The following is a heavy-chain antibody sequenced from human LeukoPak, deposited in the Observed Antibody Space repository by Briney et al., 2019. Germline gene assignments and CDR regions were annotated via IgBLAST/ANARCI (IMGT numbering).Heavy chain of an antibody. Sequence: GGSLRLSCAASGFTFSSHSMNWVRQAPGKGLEWVSYISGSSSSLYYADSVKGRFTISRDEAKNSLYLQMNSLRDEDTAVYYCARGGDSSAFYFDYWGQGTLVTVSS. CDR3: ARGGDSSAFYFDY. CDR1: GFTFSSHS. CDR2: ISGSSSSL. V-gene: IGHV3-48*02. J-gene: IGHJ4*02. D-gene: IGHD3-22*01.